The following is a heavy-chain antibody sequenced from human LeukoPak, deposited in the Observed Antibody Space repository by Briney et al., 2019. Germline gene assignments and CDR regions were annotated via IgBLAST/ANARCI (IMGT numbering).Heavy chain of an antibody. CDR1: GFTFSSYS. V-gene: IGHV3-21*01. D-gene: IGHD6-19*01. Sequence: PGGSLRLSCAASGFTFSSYSMNWVRQAPGKGLEWVSSINDNSHYIYYADSVKGRFTTSRDNAKNSLYLQMNSLRVEDTAVYYCAKSRNPGIAVAGSFDYWGQGTLVTVSS. CDR3: AKSRNPGIAVAGSFDY. J-gene: IGHJ4*02. CDR2: INDNSHYI.